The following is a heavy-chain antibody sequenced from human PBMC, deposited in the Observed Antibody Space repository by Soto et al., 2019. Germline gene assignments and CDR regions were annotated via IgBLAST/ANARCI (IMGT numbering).Heavy chain of an antibody. V-gene: IGHV3-49*04. CDR1: GFNFGVHA. CDR3: TRSLAIDFDS. J-gene: IGHJ4*02. CDR2: NRRKAYGGTT. Sequence: GGSLRLSCSASGFNFGVHAMSWVRQAPGKGLEWVGFNRRKAYGGTTDYAASVKGRFTISRDDSKSIAYLYMNSLKVEDTAVYYCTRSLAIDFDSWGQGTLVTVSS.